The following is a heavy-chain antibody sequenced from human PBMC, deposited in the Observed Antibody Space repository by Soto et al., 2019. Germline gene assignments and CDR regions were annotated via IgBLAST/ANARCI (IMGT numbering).Heavy chain of an antibody. CDR1: GYTFASYG. Sequence: QVQLVQSGTEVTKPGASVKVACKTSGYTFASYGISWVRQAPGQGLEWMGWISGYNGHTSDAQNVHDRVTMTTDTSTSTAYMEVRSLRSDDTAFYFCARDVRSIVEVVAGRLLDFWGQGTLVTVSS. D-gene: IGHD2-15*01. V-gene: IGHV1-18*01. J-gene: IGHJ4*02. CDR3: ARDVRSIVEVVAGRLLDF. CDR2: ISGYNGHT.